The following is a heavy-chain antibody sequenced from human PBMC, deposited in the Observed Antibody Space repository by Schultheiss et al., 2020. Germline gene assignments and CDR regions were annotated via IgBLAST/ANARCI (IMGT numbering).Heavy chain of an antibody. V-gene: IGHV3-21*01. J-gene: IGHJ5*02. CDR2: ISSSSSYI. D-gene: IGHD5-24*01. CDR3: ARVGEMAQKNWFDP. Sequence: GGSLRLSCAASGFTFSSYAMSWVRQAPGKGLEWVSSISSSSSYIYYADSVKGRFTISRDNAKNSLYLQMNSLRAEDTAVYYCARVGEMAQKNWFDPWGQGTLVTVSS. CDR1: GFTFSSYA.